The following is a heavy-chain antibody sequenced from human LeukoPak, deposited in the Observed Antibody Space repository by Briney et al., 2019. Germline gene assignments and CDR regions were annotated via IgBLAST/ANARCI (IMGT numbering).Heavy chain of an antibody. D-gene: IGHD1-26*01. Sequence: GGSLRLSCAASGFTFSSYSMNWVRQAPGKGLEWVSSISSSSSYIYYADSVKGRFTISRDNAKNSLYLQMNSLRAEDTAVYYCARAAIVGATGGFDFWGQGTLVTVPS. CDR1: GFTFSSYS. J-gene: IGHJ4*02. V-gene: IGHV3-21*01. CDR3: ARAAIVGATGGFDF. CDR2: ISSSSSYI.